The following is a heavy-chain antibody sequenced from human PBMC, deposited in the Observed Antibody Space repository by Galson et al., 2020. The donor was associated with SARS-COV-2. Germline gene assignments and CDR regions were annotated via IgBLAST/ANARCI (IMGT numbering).Heavy chain of an antibody. V-gene: IGHV3-30*18. CDR2: ISYDGSNK. Sequence: GGSLRLSCAASGFTFSSYGMHWVRQAPGKGLEWVAVISYDGSNKYYADSVKGRFTISRDNSKNTLYLQMNSLRAEDTAVYYCAKDRAYYDFWSGYFAAKDYYYYYGMDVWGQGTLVTVSS. D-gene: IGHD3-3*01. CDR3: AKDRAYYDFWSGYFAAKDYYYYYGMDV. CDR1: GFTFSSYG. J-gene: IGHJ6*02.